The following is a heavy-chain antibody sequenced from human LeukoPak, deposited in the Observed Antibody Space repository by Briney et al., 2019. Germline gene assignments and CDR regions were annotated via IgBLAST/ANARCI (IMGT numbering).Heavy chain of an antibody. Sequence: ASVKVSCKASGYTFTSYGIGWVRHAPGQGLEWMGWINPNSGGTSYAQKFQGRVTMTRDTSISTAYMELSRLRSDDTAVYYCARDYELGTAGTVYEYFDNWGQGTLVTVSS. CDR1: GYTFTSYG. CDR3: ARDYELGTAGTVYEYFDN. CDR2: INPNSGGT. J-gene: IGHJ4*02. D-gene: IGHD1-1*01. V-gene: IGHV1-2*02.